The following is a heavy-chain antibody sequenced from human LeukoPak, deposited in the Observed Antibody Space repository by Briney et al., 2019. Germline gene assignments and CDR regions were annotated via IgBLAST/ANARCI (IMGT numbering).Heavy chain of an antibody. CDR3: ARDRSGDDDFWSGYDTNYFDP. J-gene: IGHJ5*02. D-gene: IGHD3-3*01. CDR1: RFTVSSYW. V-gene: IGHV3-7*01. CDR2: IKQDGSKK. Sequence: GGSLRLYCAGSRFTVSSYWMSWDPQAPGKGLEWVANIKQDGSKKYYVDSVRVSFTIYRYNAKNSMYLQMTSLRAEDTAVYYCARDRSGDDDFWSGYDTNYFDPWGQGTLVTVSS.